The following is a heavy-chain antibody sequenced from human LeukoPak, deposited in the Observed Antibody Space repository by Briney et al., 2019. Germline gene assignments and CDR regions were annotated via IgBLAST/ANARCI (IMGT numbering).Heavy chain of an antibody. CDR2: INGSGTTT. Sequence: GGSLRLSCAASGFTFSSYWMSWVRQAPGKGLEWISAINGSGTTTYYADSVKGRFTISRDNSKNTPYLHMDRLRAEDTATYFCCDGMDVWGQGTTVAVSS. CDR3: CDGMDV. J-gene: IGHJ6*02. CDR1: GFTFSSYW. V-gene: IGHV3-23*01.